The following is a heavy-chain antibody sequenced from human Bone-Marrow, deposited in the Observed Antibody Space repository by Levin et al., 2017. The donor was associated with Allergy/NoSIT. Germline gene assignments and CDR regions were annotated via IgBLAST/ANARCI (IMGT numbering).Heavy chain of an antibody. CDR3: ARHGGGTASHLDY. CDR2: ISSSGSTI. V-gene: IGHV3-11*01. CDR1: GFTFSDYY. J-gene: IGHJ4*02. Sequence: LSLTCAASGFTFSDYYMSWIRQAPGKGLEWVSYISSSGSTIYYADSVKGRFTISRDNAKNSLYLQMNSLRAEDTAVYYCARHGGGTASHLDYWGQGTLVTVSS. D-gene: IGHD4-23*01.